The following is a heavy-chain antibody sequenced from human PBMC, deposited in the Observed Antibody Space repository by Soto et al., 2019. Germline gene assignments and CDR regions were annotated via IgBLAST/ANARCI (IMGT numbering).Heavy chain of an antibody. CDR3: AKDRIANYDDSHSYVDY. D-gene: IGHD5-18*01. CDR1: GFTFSNYA. J-gene: IGHJ4*02. Sequence: HPGGSLRLSCAASGFTFSNYAMSWVRQAPGKGLEWVSTVSNTGGSTYYADSVKGRFTISRDNSKNTVYLQADSLRAEDTAIYYCAKDRIANYDDSHSYVDYWGQGTLVTVSS. CDR2: VSNTGGST. V-gene: IGHV3-23*01.